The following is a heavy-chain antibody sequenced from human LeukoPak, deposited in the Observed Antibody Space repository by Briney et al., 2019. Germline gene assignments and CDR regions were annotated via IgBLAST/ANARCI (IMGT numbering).Heavy chain of an antibody. CDR3: ASPMTTDAFDI. V-gene: IGHV3-9*01. CDR2: ISWNSGSI. Sequence: QSGGSLRLSCAASGFTFDDYAMHWVRQAPGKGLEWVSGISWNSGSIGYADSVKGRFTISRDNAKNSLYLQINSLRAEDTALYYCASPMTTDAFDIWGQGTMVTVSS. J-gene: IGHJ3*02. CDR1: GFTFDDYA. D-gene: IGHD4-17*01.